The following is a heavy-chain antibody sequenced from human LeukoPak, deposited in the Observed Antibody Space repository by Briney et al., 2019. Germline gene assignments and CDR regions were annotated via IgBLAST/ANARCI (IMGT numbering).Heavy chain of an antibody. Sequence: SETLSLTCAVSGYSISIGYYWGWIRQPPGKGLEWIGNIYRSGSTYYNPSLKTRVTISVDTLKNQFSLKLSSVTAADTAVYYCARVYGSQQLPRYNWFDPWGQGTLVTVSS. J-gene: IGHJ5*02. V-gene: IGHV4-38-2*01. CDR2: IYRSGST. D-gene: IGHD6-13*01. CDR1: GYSISIGYY. CDR3: ARVYGSQQLPRYNWFDP.